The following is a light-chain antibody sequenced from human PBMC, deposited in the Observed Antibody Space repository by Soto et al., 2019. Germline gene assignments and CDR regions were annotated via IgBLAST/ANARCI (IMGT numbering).Light chain of an antibody. CDR1: QSVSNN. CDR3: QQYGSSPPIT. V-gene: IGKV3-20*01. Sequence: EIVMTESPAILSVSPGDRATLSCRAGQSVSNNLAWYQQKPGQTPRLLIYTASTRATDIPDRFSGSGSGTDFTLTISRLEPEDFAVYYCQQYGSSPPITFGQGTRLEIK. CDR2: TAS. J-gene: IGKJ5*01.